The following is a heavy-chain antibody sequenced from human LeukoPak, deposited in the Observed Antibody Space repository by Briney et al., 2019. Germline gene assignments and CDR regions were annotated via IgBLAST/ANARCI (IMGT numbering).Heavy chain of an antibody. Sequence: SETLSLTCTVSGGSISSSSYYWGWIRQPPGKGLEWIGSIYYSGSTYYNPSLKSRVTISVDTSKNQFSLKLSSVTAADTAVYYCARRKVTIFGVVIPFDYWGQGTLVTVSS. CDR2: IYYSGST. CDR3: ARRKVTIFGVVIPFDY. J-gene: IGHJ4*02. V-gene: IGHV4-39*07. CDR1: GGSISSSSYY. D-gene: IGHD3-3*01.